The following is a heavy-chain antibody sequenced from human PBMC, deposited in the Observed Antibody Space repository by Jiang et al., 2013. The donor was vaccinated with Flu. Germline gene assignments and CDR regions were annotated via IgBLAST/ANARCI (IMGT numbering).Heavy chain of an antibody. Sequence: QLVESGGGLVQPGGSLRLSCAASGFSFSTYVMSWVRQTPGKGLEWVSGISGAGGSTHYADFVKGRFIISRDNSKNTVHLQMDSLRAEDTAIYYCTSDRTNFFRYFDDWGQGTLVTVSS. CDR2: ISGAGGST. V-gene: IGHV3-23*04. CDR1: GFSFSTYV. J-gene: IGHJ4*02. CDR3: TSDRTNFFRYFDD. D-gene: IGHD1-7*01.